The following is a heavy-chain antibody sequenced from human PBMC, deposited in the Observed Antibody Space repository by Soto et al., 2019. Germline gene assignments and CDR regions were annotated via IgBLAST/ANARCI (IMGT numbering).Heavy chain of an antibody. CDR3: ARAAYYYDSSGYIPFDY. J-gene: IGHJ4*02. CDR1: GYTFTSYA. D-gene: IGHD3-22*01. V-gene: IGHV1-3*01. Sequence: ASVKVSCKASGYTFTSYAMHWVRQAPGQRLEWMGWINAGNGNTKYSQKFQGRVTITRDTSASTAYMELSSLRSEDTAVYYCARAAYYYDSSGYIPFDYWGQGTLVTVS. CDR2: INAGNGNT.